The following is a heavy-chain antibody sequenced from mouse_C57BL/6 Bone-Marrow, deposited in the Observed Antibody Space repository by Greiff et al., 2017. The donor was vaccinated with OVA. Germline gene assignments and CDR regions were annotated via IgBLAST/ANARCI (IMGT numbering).Heavy chain of an antibody. CDR3: ARLDDMDY. J-gene: IGHJ4*01. CDR1: GFTFSDFY. Sequence: EVMLVESGGGLVQPGGSLKLSCAASGFTFSDFYMYWIRQTPEKRLEWVAYISNGGGRTYYPDTVKGRFTISRNNAKNTLYLQMSRLKSEDTAIYYCARLDDMDYWGQGTSVTVSS. V-gene: IGHV5-12*01. CDR2: ISNGGGRT.